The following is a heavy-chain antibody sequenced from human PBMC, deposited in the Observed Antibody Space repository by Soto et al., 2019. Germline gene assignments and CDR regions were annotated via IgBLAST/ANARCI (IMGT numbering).Heavy chain of an antibody. Sequence: SETLSLTCTFSGVSVSDSGCYWGWIRQSPGKGLEWIGSVYYRGRSYSKSSVKSRVTISVDTSKNQFSLNLNSVTASDTAVYYCVSQRTSVLTQAYFDYWGPGALVNVSS. CDR2: VYYRGRS. CDR3: VSQRTSVLTQAYFDY. CDR1: GVSVSDSGCY. J-gene: IGHJ4*02. V-gene: IGHV4-39*01. D-gene: IGHD2-8*01.